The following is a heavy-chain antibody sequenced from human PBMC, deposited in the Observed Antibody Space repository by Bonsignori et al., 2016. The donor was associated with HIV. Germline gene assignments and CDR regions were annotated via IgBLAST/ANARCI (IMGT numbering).Heavy chain of an antibody. CDR2: IIPILGIA. Sequence: WVRQAPGQGLEWMGGIIPILGIANYAQKFQGRVTITADKSTSTAYMELSSLRSEDTAVYYCARDKPQLLVGGQGTLVTVSS. CDR3: ARDKPQLLV. V-gene: IGHV1-69*10. J-gene: IGHJ4*02. D-gene: IGHD6-6*01.